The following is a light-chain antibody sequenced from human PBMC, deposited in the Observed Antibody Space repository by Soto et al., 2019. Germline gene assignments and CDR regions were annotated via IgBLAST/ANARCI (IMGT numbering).Light chain of an antibody. V-gene: IGKV1-27*01. CDR2: GAS. CDR3: HKYNSAPWT. CDR1: QGINNY. Sequence: DLQMTQSPSSLSASVGDRITITCRASQGINNYLAWYQQKPGKVPKLLIYGASILQSGVPSRFSGSGSGTDFTLTISSLQPEDVATYYCHKYNSAPWTFGPGTKVDVK. J-gene: IGKJ3*01.